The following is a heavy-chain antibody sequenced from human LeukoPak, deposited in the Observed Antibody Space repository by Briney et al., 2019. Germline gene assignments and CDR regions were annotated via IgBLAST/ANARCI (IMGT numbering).Heavy chain of an antibody. J-gene: IGHJ4*02. Sequence: SETLSLTCTVSGGSISSDDYYWSWIRQPPGKGLEWIGYIYYSGITYYNPSLKSRVTISVDTSKNQFSLKLSSVTAADTAFFYWARAPPLGLYGDYWGQGTLVTVSS. CDR1: GGSISSDDYY. V-gene: IGHV4-30-4*02. D-gene: IGHD3-16*02. CDR3: ARAPPLGLYGDY. CDR2: IYYSGIT.